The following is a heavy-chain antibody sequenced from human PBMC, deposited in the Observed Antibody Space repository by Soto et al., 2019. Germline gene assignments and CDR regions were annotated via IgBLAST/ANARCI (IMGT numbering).Heavy chain of an antibody. Sequence: GGSLRLSCAASGFTFSNAWMNWVRQAPGKGLEWVGRIKSKTDGGTTDYAAPVKGRFTISRDDSKNTLYLQMNSLKTEDTAVYYCTTGVGQQLFLYYYYGMDVWGQGTTVTVSS. CDR2: IKSKTDGGTT. D-gene: IGHD6-13*01. CDR3: TTGVGQQLFLYYYYGMDV. J-gene: IGHJ6*02. V-gene: IGHV3-15*07. CDR1: GFTFSNAW.